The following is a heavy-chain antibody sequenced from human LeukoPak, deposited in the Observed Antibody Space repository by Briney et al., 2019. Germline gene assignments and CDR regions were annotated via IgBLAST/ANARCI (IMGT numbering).Heavy chain of an antibody. J-gene: IGHJ4*02. D-gene: IGHD6-13*01. V-gene: IGHV1-3*01. CDR3: AREPRAAAGTPFDY. CDR1: GYTFTSYA. Sequence: ASVKVSCKASGYTFTSYAMHWVRQAPGQRLEWMGWINAGNGNTKYSQKFQGRVTITRDTSASTAYMELSSLRSEDTAVYYCAREPRAAAGTPFDYWGQGTPVTVSS. CDR2: INAGNGNT.